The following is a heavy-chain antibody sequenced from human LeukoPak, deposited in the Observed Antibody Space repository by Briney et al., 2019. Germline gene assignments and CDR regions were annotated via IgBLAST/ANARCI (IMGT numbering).Heavy chain of an antibody. J-gene: IGHJ6*02. CDR2: MHYSGNT. CDR1: GGSISSYY. V-gene: IGHV4-59*01. Sequence: SETLSLTCTVSGGSISSYYWSWIRQSPGKGLEWIGYMHYSGNTKYNSSLKSRVTISLDTSKNQFSLRLSSVTAADTAVYYCASLIRQGHYAMDVWCQGTMVTVSS. CDR3: ASLIRQGHYAMDV.